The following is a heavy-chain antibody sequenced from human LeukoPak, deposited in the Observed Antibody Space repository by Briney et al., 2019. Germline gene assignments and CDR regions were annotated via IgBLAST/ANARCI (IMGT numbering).Heavy chain of an antibody. CDR1: DGSIYTYY. CDR2: VFYSGST. J-gene: IGHJ3*02. D-gene: IGHD1-26*01. Sequence: PSETLSLTCTVSDGSIYTYYWSWIRQPPGKGLEWIGYVFYSGSTNYNPSLKSRVTISLDTSKNQFSLKLSSVTAADTAVYYCARSYSGSYLDAFDIWGQGTMVTVSS. V-gene: IGHV4-59*12. CDR3: ARSYSGSYLDAFDI.